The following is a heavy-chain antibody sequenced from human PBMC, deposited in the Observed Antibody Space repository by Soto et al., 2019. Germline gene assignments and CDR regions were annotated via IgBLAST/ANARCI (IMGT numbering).Heavy chain of an antibody. CDR2: VYCSGRT. V-gene: IGHV4-39*01. Sequence: PSETLSLTCTVSGGSISSCSYYWGWVRQPPGKGLECIGSVYCSGRTYYNPSLKSRVTISVDTSKNQFSLKLSSVTAADTAVYYCANTYYDILTGYHDAFDIWGQGTMVTGSS. J-gene: IGHJ3*02. CDR1: GGSISSCSYY. D-gene: IGHD3-9*01. CDR3: ANTYYDILTGYHDAFDI.